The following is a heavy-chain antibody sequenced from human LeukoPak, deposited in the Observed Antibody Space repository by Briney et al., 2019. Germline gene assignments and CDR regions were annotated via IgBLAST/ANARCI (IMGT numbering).Heavy chain of an antibody. CDR2: ISYDGSNK. Sequence: PGGSLRLSCAASGFTFSSYAMHWVRQAPGKGLEWVAVISYDGSNKYYADSVKGRFTISRDNAKNSLYLQMNSLRAEDTALYYCAREKTYYDFWSGYYNFDYWGQGTLVTVSS. V-gene: IGHV3-30*04. J-gene: IGHJ4*02. CDR3: AREKTYYDFWSGYYNFDY. D-gene: IGHD3-3*01. CDR1: GFTFSSYA.